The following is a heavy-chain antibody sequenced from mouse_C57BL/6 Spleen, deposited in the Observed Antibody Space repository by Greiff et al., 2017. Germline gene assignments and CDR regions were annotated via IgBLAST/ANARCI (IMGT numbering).Heavy chain of an antibody. D-gene: IGHD4-1*01. CDR2: INYDGSST. CDR3: ARALNWDFDY. Sequence: EVKLMESEGGLVQPGSSMKLSCTASGFTFSDYYMAWVRQVPEKGLEWVANINYDGSSTYYLDSLKSRFIISRDNAKNILYLQMSSLKSEDTATYYCARALNWDFDYWGQGTTLTVSS. CDR1: GFTFSDYY. J-gene: IGHJ2*01. V-gene: IGHV5-16*01.